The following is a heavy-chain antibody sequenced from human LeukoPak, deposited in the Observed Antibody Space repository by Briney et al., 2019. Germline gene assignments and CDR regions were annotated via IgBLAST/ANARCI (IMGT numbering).Heavy chain of an antibody. CDR2: VYHSGSI. CDR1: GGSISSYS. Sequence: KSSETLSLTCTVSGGSISSYSWNWIRQSPGKGLEWIGRVYHSGSINYNPSLKSRVTISVDTSKNQFSLNLSSVTAADTAVYYCVSSYGGYVLDYWGQGTLVIVSS. V-gene: IGHV4-59*01. CDR3: VSSYGGYVLDY. J-gene: IGHJ4*02. D-gene: IGHD5-12*01.